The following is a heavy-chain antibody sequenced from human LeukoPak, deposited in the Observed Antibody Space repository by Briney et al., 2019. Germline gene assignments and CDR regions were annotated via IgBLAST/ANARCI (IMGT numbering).Heavy chain of an antibody. V-gene: IGHV3-72*01. D-gene: IGHD4/OR15-4a*01. J-gene: IGHJ4*02. CDR3: ARIMRVDYGTYYFDY. Sequence: RGSLRLSCAASGFTFSDHYIDWVRQAPGKGLEWVGRARNRGNGYTTQYAASVKGRFTFSRDDSENTVYLQMNSLKTEDTAVYFCARIMRVDYGTYYFDYWGQGTLVTVSS. CDR1: GFTFSDHY. CDR2: ARNRGNGYTT.